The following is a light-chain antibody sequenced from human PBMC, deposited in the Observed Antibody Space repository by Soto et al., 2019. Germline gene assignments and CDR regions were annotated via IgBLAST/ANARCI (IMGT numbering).Light chain of an antibody. J-gene: IGLJ2*01. V-gene: IGLV1-51*01. CDR1: SANIGSNY. Sequence: QSVLTQPPSVSAAPGQKVTISCSGSSANIGSNYVSWYQHLPGTAPKLVIYDSDRRPSEIPDRFSGSKSGTSATLDITGRQNGDEADYYCGAWDGSLSVVLFGGGTKLTVL. CDR3: GAWDGSLSVVL. CDR2: DSD.